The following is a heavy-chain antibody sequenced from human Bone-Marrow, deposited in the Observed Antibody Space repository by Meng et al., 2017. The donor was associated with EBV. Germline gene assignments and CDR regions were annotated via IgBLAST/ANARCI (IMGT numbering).Heavy chain of an antibody. J-gene: IGHJ4*02. D-gene: IGHD3-10*01. V-gene: IGHV1-69*01. CDR3: ASESGRGFTPDY. Sequence: HVPLPRAGADVKKPGSAVKVSCRTSGGTFRSDAVSRVRQAPGQGLEWMGELIPMVGAPHYAQKFQGRVTIIADESTSTHSMELNSLRSEDTAMYYCASESGRGFTPDYWGQGTLVTVSS. CDR2: LIPMVGAP. CDR1: GGTFRSDA.